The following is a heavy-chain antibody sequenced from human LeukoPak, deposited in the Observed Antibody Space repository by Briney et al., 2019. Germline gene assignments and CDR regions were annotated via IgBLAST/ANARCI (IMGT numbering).Heavy chain of an antibody. J-gene: IGHJ5*02. CDR1: GFTFSSYS. V-gene: IGHV3-21*01. CDR3: ARAKVTMLRGVPNCFDP. D-gene: IGHD3-10*01. CDR2: ISSSSSYI. Sequence: GGSLRLSCAASGFTFSSYSMNWVRQAPGKGLEWVSSISSSSSYIYYADSVKGRFTISRDSAKNSLYLQMNSLRAEDTAVYYCARAKVTMLRGVPNCFDPWGQGTLVTVSP.